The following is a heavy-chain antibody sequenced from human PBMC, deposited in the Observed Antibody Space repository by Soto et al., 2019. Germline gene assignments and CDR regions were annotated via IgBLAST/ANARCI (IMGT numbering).Heavy chain of an antibody. V-gene: IGHV3-33*01. D-gene: IGHD2-21*02. Sequence: GGSLRLSCAASGFTFSSYGMHWVRQAPGKGLEWVAVIWYDGSNKYYADSVKGRFTISRDNSKNTLYLQMNSLRAEDTAVYYCARGGYWPCGGDCYSDLVPGYWGQGTLVTVSS. CDR2: IWYDGSNK. CDR1: GFTFSSYG. J-gene: IGHJ4*02. CDR3: ARGGYWPCGGDCYSDLVPGY.